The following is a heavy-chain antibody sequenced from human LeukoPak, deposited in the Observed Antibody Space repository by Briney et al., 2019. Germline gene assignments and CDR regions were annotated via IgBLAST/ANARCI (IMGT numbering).Heavy chain of an antibody. D-gene: IGHD2-2*01. CDR2: ISWNSGSI. Sequence: GGSLRLSCAASGFTFDDYAMHWVRQAPGKGLEWVSGISWNSGSIGYADSVKGRFTISRDNAKNSLYLEMNSLRADDTAVYYCARFRVPAAIDDAFDIWGQGTMVTVSS. CDR3: ARFRVPAAIDDAFDI. J-gene: IGHJ3*02. CDR1: GFTFDDYA. V-gene: IGHV3-9*01.